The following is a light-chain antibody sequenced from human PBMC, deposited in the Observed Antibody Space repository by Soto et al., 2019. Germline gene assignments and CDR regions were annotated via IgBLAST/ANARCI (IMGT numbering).Light chain of an antibody. CDR2: DAS. Sequence: EIVLTHSPATLSLSPGERATLSCRASQSVGMYLGWYQQRPGQAPRLLIYDASKRAAGIPARFSGSGSGTDFTLTINSLEPEDFAVYYCQHRSTWPRAFGQGTRLEIK. J-gene: IGKJ5*01. V-gene: IGKV3-11*01. CDR3: QHRSTWPRA. CDR1: QSVGMY.